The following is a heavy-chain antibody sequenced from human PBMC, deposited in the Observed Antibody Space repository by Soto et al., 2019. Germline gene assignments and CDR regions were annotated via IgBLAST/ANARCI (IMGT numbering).Heavy chain of an antibody. D-gene: IGHD5-12*01. Sequence: PGGSLRLSCAASGFTFSSYTMNWVRQAPGKGLQWVSSISSSSTYIYYADSVKGRFTISRDNAKNSLFLQMNSLRAEDTAVYYCARALGLPYYYYGMDVWGQGTTVTVSS. CDR1: GFTFSSYT. CDR3: ARALGLPYYYYGMDV. J-gene: IGHJ6*02. CDR2: ISSSSTYI. V-gene: IGHV3-21*01.